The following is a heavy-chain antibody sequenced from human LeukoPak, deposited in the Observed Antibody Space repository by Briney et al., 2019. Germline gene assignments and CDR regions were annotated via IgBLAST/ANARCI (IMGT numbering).Heavy chain of an antibody. CDR3: ARYRNPTVTTADYFDY. CDR1: GYSISSGYY. CDR2: IYRGVNT. V-gene: IGHV4-38-2*01. D-gene: IGHD4-11*01. Sequence: PSETLSLTCVVPGYSISSGYYWGWIRQPPGRGLEWIATIYRGVNTYYNPSLTSLATVSVDMSKNQISLKLNSVTAADTAVYYCARYRNPTVTTADYFDYWGQGALVTVSS. J-gene: IGHJ4*02.